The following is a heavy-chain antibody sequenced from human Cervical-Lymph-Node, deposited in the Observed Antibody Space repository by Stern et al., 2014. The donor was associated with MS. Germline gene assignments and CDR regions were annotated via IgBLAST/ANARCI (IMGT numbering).Heavy chain of an antibody. Sequence: VQLVESGGDLVQPGRSLRLSCTASGFNFGEFAMSWFRQAPGKGLEWVCFRRSKVYGVSAEDAASVKGRFNISRDDSKSIAHLQMNSLNIEYTDVYYCTRGLMATRDWGQGTLVTVSS. V-gene: IGHV3-49*03. CDR2: RRSKVYGVSA. D-gene: IGHD5-24*01. J-gene: IGHJ4*02. CDR1: GFNFGEFA. CDR3: TRGLMATRD.